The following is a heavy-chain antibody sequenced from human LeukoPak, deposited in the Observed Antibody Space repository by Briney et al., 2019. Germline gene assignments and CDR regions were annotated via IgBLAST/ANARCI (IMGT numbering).Heavy chain of an antibody. J-gene: IGHJ4*02. D-gene: IGHD6-19*01. CDR3: ARDGIVLAGNIIPDY. V-gene: IGHV3-33*01. CDR2: IWNDGNRK. Sequence: AGGSLRLSSAASGFTFSSYGMHWVRQAPGKGLEWVAVIWNDGNRKYHADSVKGRFTISRDNSKNTLYLEMNSLGVEDTAVYYCARDGIVLAGNIIPDYWGQGTLVTVSS. CDR1: GFTFSSYG.